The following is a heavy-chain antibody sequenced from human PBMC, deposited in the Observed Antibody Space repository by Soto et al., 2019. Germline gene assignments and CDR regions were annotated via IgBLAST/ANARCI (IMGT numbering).Heavy chain of an antibody. CDR3: ASPGERNDDDYYYGMDV. J-gene: IGHJ6*02. V-gene: IGHV1-69*12. CDR1: GGPFSSYA. CDR2: IITIFGIA. D-gene: IGHD1-1*01. Sequence: QVQLVQSGAEVTKPGSSVKVSCKASGGPFSSYAISWVRQAPGQCPEWMGGIITIFGIANYAQKFQGRVTITADESTSTAYLEPSSLRSEDTAVYYCASPGERNDDDYYYGMDVWGQGNTVTVSS.